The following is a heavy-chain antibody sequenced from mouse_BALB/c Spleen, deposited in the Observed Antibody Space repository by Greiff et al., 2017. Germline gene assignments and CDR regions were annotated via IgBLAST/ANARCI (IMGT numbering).Heavy chain of an antibody. Sequence: EVQLQQSGAELVKPGASVKLSCTASGFNINDTYMHWVKQRPEQGLEWIGRIDPANGNTKYDPKFQGKATITADTSSNTAYLQLSSLTSEDTAVYYCARAYGNYVGYWGQGTSVTVSS. CDR2: IDPANGNT. J-gene: IGHJ4*01. V-gene: IGHV14-3*02. D-gene: IGHD2-10*02. CDR3: ARAYGNYVGY. CDR1: GFNINDTY.